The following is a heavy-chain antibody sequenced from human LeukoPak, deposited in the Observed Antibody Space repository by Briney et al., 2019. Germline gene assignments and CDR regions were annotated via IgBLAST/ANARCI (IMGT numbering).Heavy chain of an antibody. Sequence: GGSMRLSCAASGSTFRRYAMHWVRQAPGKGLDWVAVISNDENDKYYADSVKGRFTISRDNSKNTVSLQLNSLRPEDTAVYYCARPETQYSSGLDGFDIWGQGTMVTVSS. CDR3: ARPETQYSSGLDGFDI. D-gene: IGHD6-19*01. CDR2: ISNDENDK. V-gene: IGHV3-30-3*01. CDR1: GSTFRRYA. J-gene: IGHJ3*02.